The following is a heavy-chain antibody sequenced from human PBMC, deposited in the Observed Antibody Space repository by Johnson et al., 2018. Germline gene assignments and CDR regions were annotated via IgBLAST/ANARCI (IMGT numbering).Heavy chain of an antibody. CDR1: GFTFSSYV. CDR2: ISYDGSNK. Sequence: QVQLVQSGGGVVQPGRSLRLSCAASGFTFSSYVMHWVRQAPGKGLEWGAVISYDGSNKYYADSVKGRFTISRDNSKNPLFLQMNSLRAEDTAGDSWAKDSPGVGATYSYGMDVWGQGTTVTVSS. CDR3: AKDSPGVGATYSYGMDV. V-gene: IGHV3-30*18. D-gene: IGHD1-26*01. J-gene: IGHJ6*02.